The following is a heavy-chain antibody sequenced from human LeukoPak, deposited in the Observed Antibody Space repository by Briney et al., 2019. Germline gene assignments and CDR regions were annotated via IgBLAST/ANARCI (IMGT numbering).Heavy chain of an antibody. CDR3: ARDASAYYDILTGYYPLGY. D-gene: IGHD3-9*01. CDR1: GFTFSSYG. Sequence: GGSLRLSCAASGFTFSSYGMHWVRQAPGKGLEWVAFIRYDGNNKYYADSVKGRFTISRDNSKNTLYLQVNSLRAGDTAVYYCARDASAYYDILTGYYPLGYWGQGTLVTVSS. V-gene: IGHV3-30*02. CDR2: IRYDGNNK. J-gene: IGHJ4*02.